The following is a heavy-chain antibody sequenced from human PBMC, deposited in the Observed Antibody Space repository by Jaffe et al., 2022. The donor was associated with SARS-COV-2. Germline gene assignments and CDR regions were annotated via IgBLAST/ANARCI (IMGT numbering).Heavy chain of an antibody. D-gene: IGHD1-26*01. CDR3: ARGTPRIVGTNNFDY. CDR2: ISHSGNT. Sequence: QVQLQESGPGLVKPSETLSLTCTVSGGSVSSPSDYWSWIRQPPGKGLEWIGYISHSGNTNYNPSLKGRVTISVDISKTQFSLKLTSVTAADTAVYYCARGTPRIVGTNNFDYWGRGTLVTVSS. V-gene: IGHV4-61*01. J-gene: IGHJ4*02. CDR1: GGSVSSPSDY.